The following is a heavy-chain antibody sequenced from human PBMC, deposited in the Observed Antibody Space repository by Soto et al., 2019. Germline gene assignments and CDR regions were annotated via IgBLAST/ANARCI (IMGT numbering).Heavy chain of an antibody. V-gene: IGHV1-18*01. CDR2: INTYNGNT. CDR1: GYTFTNYG. J-gene: IGHJ5*02. CDR3: ARGVGSGTYYNQYNSFDP. Sequence: QVQLVQSGAEVKKPGASVKVSCKASGYTFTNYGISWVRQAPGQGLEGMGWINTYNGNTKHAQKPQGRVTMPTDPSTSTAYMELRSLRSDDTAVYYCARGVGSGTYYNQYNSFDPWGQGTLVTVSS. D-gene: IGHD3-10*01.